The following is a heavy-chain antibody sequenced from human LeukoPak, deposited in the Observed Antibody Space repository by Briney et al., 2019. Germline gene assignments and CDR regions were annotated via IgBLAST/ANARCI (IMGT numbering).Heavy chain of an antibody. CDR1: GYSISSDYY. Sequence: SETLCLSCAVSGYSISSDYYWGWLQQPPGKGLEGIGTTYHSGSTYLNPSLKSRVTISVDTSKNQFSLNLNSVTAAGTAVYYCTSGRNFYYFDYWGQGTLVTVSS. CDR2: TYHSGST. D-gene: IGHD3-3*01. V-gene: IGHV4-38-2*01. CDR3: TSGRNFYYFDY. J-gene: IGHJ4*02.